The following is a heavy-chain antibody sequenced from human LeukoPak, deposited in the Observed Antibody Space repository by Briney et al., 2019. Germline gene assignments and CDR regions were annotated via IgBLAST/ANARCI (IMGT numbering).Heavy chain of an antibody. CDR2: ISSSSSYI. J-gene: IGHJ5*02. Sequence: PGGSLRLSCAASGFTFSSYAMYWVRQAPGKGLEWVSSISSSSSYIYYADSAKGRFTISRDNAKNSLYLQMNSLRAEDTAVYYCARADFSSGYSTWGQGTLVTVSS. CDR1: GFTFSSYA. CDR3: ARADFSSGYST. V-gene: IGHV3-21*01. D-gene: IGHD3-22*01.